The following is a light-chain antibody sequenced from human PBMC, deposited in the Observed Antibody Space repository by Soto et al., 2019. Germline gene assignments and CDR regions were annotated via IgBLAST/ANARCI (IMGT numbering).Light chain of an antibody. Sequence: QAVVTQPPSVSGAPGQRVTISCTGTSSNIGAGYEVHWYHQLPGTAPKFLVSGNDNRPSGVPDRLSASKSGTSGSLAITDLQAEDEGHYYCQSYDRGLTAYVFGTGTKLTVL. CDR2: GND. CDR1: SSNIGAGYE. V-gene: IGLV1-40*01. CDR3: QSYDRGLTAYV. J-gene: IGLJ1*01.